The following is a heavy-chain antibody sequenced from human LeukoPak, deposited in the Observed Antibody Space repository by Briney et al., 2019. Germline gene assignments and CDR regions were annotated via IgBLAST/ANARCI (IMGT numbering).Heavy chain of an antibody. CDR3: ARGYSSSRDY. V-gene: IGHV3-53*01. CDR1: GFTVSFNY. J-gene: IGHJ4*02. CDR2: VYDGGST. Sequence: GGSLRLSCAASGFTVSFNYMSWVRQAPGKGLEWVSVVYDGGSTSYADSVKGRFTISRDNSKNTLYLQMNSLRAEDTAVYYCARGYSSSRDYWGQGILVTVSS. D-gene: IGHD6-6*01.